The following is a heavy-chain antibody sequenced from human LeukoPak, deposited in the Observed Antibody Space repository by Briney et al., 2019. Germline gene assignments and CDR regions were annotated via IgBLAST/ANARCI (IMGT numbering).Heavy chain of an antibody. J-gene: IGHJ4*02. CDR1: GESFSGYY. CDR3: ASGDSSSWHRD. Sequence: SETLSLTCAVYGESFSGYYWSWIRQPPGKGLEWIGEIIHSGSTTYNPSLKSRVTMSVDTSKNQFSLKLSSVTAADTAVYYCASGDSSSWHRDWGQGTLVTVSS. D-gene: IGHD6-13*01. CDR2: IIHSGST. V-gene: IGHV4-34*12.